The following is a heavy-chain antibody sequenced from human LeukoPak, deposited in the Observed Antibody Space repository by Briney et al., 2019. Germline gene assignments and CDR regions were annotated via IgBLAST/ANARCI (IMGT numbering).Heavy chain of an antibody. D-gene: IGHD6-19*01. J-gene: IGHJ4*02. V-gene: IGHV4-34*01. Sequence: SETLSLTCAVYGGSFSGYYWSWIRQPPGKGLEWIGEINHSGSTNYNPSLKSRVTISVDKSKNQFSLKLSSVTAADTAVYYCARGRVAGTRGYFDYWGQGTLVTVSS. CDR3: ARGRVAGTRGYFDY. CDR1: GGSFSGYY. CDR2: INHSGST.